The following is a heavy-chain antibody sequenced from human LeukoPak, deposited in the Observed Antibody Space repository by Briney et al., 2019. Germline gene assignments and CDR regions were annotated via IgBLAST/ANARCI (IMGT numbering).Heavy chain of an antibody. CDR3: ARLGPYYYDSSGYEFDY. D-gene: IGHD3-22*01. J-gene: IGHJ4*02. V-gene: IGHV4-39*01. Sequence: SETLSLTCTVSGGSISSSSYYWGWIRQPPGKGLEWIGSIYYSGSTYYNPSLKSRVTISVDTSKNQFSLKLSSVTAADTAVYYCARLGPYYYDSSGYEFDYWGQGTLVTVSS. CDR2: IYYSGST. CDR1: GGSISSSSYY.